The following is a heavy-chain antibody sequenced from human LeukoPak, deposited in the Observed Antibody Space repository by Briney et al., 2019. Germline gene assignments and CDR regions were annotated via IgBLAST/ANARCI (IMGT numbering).Heavy chain of an antibody. CDR2: IYYSGST. J-gene: IGHJ4*02. CDR3: ARKHRYYYGSNFDY. D-gene: IGHD3-10*01. Sequence: SETLSLTCTVSGGSISSSSYYWGWIRQPPGKGLEWIGSIYYSGSTYYNPSLKSRVTISVDTSKNQFSLKLSSVTAADTAVYYCARKHRYYYGSNFDYWGQGTLVTVSS. CDR1: GGSISSSSYY. V-gene: IGHV4-39*07.